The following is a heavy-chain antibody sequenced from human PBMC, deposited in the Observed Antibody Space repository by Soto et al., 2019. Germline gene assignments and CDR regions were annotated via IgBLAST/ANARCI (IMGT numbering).Heavy chain of an antibody. Sequence: QFQLQESGPGLVRPAQTLSLTCTVSGGPIRTGDQYWSWIRQAPGKGLEWIGYIYYTGTTYYNPSLKSRLAMSVDTSKNQFSLRLNYVTAADTAVYYCARERVSIVATIDGESYYAGDLDNWGQGTLVTVSS. CDR1: GGPIRTGDQY. CDR3: ARERVSIVATIDGESYYAGDLDN. J-gene: IGHJ4*02. CDR2: IYYTGTT. V-gene: IGHV4-30-4*01. D-gene: IGHD5-12*01.